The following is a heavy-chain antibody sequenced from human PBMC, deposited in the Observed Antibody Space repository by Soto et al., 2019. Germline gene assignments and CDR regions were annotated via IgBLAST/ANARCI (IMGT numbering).Heavy chain of an antibody. CDR1: GFTFSNYG. CDR3: TKRRNVLRFLEWSSGMEV. Sequence: GGSLRLSCGASGFTFSNYGMHWVRQAPGKGLEWVAFISDDGSNKYYADSMKGRFTMSRDNSKSTLYLQMSSLRVEDTAVYYCTKRRNVLRFLEWSSGMEVWGQGTTVIFSS. V-gene: IGHV3-30*18. CDR2: ISDDGSNK. J-gene: IGHJ6*02. D-gene: IGHD3-3*01.